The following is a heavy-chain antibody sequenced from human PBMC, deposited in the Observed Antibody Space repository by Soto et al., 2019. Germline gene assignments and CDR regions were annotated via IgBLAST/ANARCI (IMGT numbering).Heavy chain of an antibody. CDR1: GGSISSGDYY. D-gene: IGHD6-19*01. Sequence: PSETLSLTCTVSGGSISSGDYYWSWIRQPPGKGLEWIGYIYYSGSTYYNPSLKSRVTISVDTSKNQFSLKLSSVTAADTAVYYCARESPVAGNDYLDYWGQGTLVTVSS. V-gene: IGHV4-30-4*01. J-gene: IGHJ4*02. CDR2: IYYSGST. CDR3: ARESPVAGNDYLDY.